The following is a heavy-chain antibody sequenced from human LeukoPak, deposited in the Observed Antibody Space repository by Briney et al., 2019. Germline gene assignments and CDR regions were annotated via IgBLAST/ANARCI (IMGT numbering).Heavy chain of an antibody. Sequence: SETLSLTCTVSGASVSSGSYYWSWIRQPPGRGLEWIAYIYYTGSTNYNPSLRSRVTMSVDTSKNQFSLKLSSVTAADTAVYYCARFSGGSWFDYWGQGTLVTVSS. CDR1: GASVSSGSYY. J-gene: IGHJ4*02. V-gene: IGHV4-61*01. CDR3: ARFSGGSWFDY. D-gene: IGHD6-13*01. CDR2: IYYTGST.